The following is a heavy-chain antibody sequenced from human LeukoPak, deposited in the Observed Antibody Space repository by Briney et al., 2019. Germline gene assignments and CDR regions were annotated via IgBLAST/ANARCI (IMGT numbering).Heavy chain of an antibody. D-gene: IGHD1-1*01. J-gene: IGHJ6*02. CDR3: ARVKNWSGGMDV. CDR1: GFTFSSYS. V-gene: IGHV3-21*01. Sequence: PGGSLRLSCAASGFTFSSYSMNWVRQAPGKGLGWVSSISSSSSYIYYADSVKGRFTISRDNAKNSLYLQMNSLRAEDTAVYYCARVKNWSGGMDVWGQGTTVTVSS. CDR2: ISSSSSYI.